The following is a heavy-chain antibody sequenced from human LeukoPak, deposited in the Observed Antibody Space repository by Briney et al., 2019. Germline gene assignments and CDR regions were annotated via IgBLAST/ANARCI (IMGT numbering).Heavy chain of an antibody. V-gene: IGHV3-23*01. Sequence: GGSLRLSCAASGFTFSSYAMSWVRQAPGKGLEWVSAISGSGGSTYYADSVKGRFTISRDNSKNTLYLQMNSLRAEDTAVYYCAKVGEASSGWYTGWFDPWGQGTLVTVSS. CDR1: GFTFSSYA. CDR2: ISGSGGST. D-gene: IGHD6-19*01. J-gene: IGHJ5*02. CDR3: AKVGEASSGWYTGWFDP.